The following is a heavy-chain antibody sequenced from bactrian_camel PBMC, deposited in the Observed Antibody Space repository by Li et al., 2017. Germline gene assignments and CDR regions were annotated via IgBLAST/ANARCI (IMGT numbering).Heavy chain of an antibody. J-gene: IGHJ4*01. CDR2: VDTEGRT. CDR3: AVDLRISGGCSAHTPPVLGN. D-gene: IGHD7*01. Sequence: HVQLVESGGGSAQVGGSLILSCVASGNTVDNKCMAWLRQAPGQEREGVASVDTEGRTEYEDSVEGRFTISRDNAKKTLYLQMNDLQPEGTAMYYCAVDLRISGGCSAHTPPVLGNRGQGTQVTVS. V-gene: IGHV3S9*01. CDR1: GNTVDNKC.